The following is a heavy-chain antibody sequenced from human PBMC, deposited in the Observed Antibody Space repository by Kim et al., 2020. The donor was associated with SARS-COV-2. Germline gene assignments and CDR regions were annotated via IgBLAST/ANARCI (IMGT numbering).Heavy chain of an antibody. Sequence: SVKVSCKASGGTFSSYAISWVRQAPGQGLEWMGGIIPIFGTANYAQKFQGRVTITADESTSTAYMELSSLRSEDTAVYYCARGDYGGNSGKSIMYYYYGMDVWGQGTTVTVSS. V-gene: IGHV1-69*13. CDR2: IIPIFGTA. J-gene: IGHJ6*02. CDR3: ARGDYGGNSGKSIMYYYYGMDV. CDR1: GGTFSSYA. D-gene: IGHD4-17*01.